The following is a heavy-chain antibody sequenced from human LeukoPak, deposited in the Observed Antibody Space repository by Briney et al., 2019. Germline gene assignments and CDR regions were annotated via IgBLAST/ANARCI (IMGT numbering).Heavy chain of an antibody. Sequence: GASVKVSCKASGYTFTSYYMHWVRQAPGQGLEWMGIINPSGGSTSYAQKFQGRVTMTRDMSTSTVYMELSSLRSEDAAVYYCARTPLFGYYDSSGYYYDAFDIWGQGTMVTVSS. CDR1: GYTFTSYY. CDR2: INPSGGST. D-gene: IGHD3-22*01. J-gene: IGHJ3*02. V-gene: IGHV1-46*01. CDR3: ARTPLFGYYDSSGYYYDAFDI.